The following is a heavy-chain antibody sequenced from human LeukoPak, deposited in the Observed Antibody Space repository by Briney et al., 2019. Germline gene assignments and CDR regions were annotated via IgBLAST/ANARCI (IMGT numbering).Heavy chain of an antibody. D-gene: IGHD7-27*01. J-gene: IGHJ6*03. CDR2: IYTSGST. Sequence: PSETLSLTCTVSGGSICTYYWSWIRQPAGKGLEWIGRIYTSGSTNYNPSLKSRVTMSVDTSKNQFSLKLTSVTAADTAVYYCAQDHIWGYYYMDVWGKGTTVTVSS. CDR3: AQDHIWGYYYMDV. V-gene: IGHV4-4*07. CDR1: GGSICTYY.